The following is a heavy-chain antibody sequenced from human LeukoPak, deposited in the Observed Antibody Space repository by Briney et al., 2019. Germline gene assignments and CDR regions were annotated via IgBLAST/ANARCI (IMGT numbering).Heavy chain of an antibody. J-gene: IGHJ4*02. CDR1: GGSISSSSYY. D-gene: IGHD5-18*01. Sequence: PSETLSLTCTVSGGSISSSSYYWGWIRQPPGKGLEWIGEINHSGSTNYNPSLKSRVTISVDTSKNQFSLKLSSVTAADTAVYYCARVPGRIQLWTEFDFWGQGTLVTVSS. V-gene: IGHV4-39*07. CDR2: INHSGST. CDR3: ARVPGRIQLWTEFDF.